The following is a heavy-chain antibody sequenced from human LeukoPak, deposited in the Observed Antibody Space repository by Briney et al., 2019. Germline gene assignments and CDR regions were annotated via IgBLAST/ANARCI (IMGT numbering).Heavy chain of an antibody. CDR1: GFNFGSYS. CDR2: ISADSAAT. CDR3: ARKSASGNYPLDY. D-gene: IGHD3-10*01. Sequence: GGSLRLSCAASGFNFGSYSMTWVRQAPGKGLEWVSVISADSAATFYADSVKGRFTISRDNGRNTVFLQMSSLRAEDTALYYCARKSASGNYPLDYWGQGALVTVSS. J-gene: IGHJ4*02. V-gene: IGHV3-23*01.